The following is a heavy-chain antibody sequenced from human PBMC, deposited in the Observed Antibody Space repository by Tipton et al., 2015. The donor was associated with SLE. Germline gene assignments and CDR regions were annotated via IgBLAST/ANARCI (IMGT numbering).Heavy chain of an antibody. D-gene: IGHD3-22*01. J-gene: IGHJ4*02. Sequence: SLRLSCAASGFTFSHHAFHWVRQSPGKGLEWVAVISFDGTNTFYADSLKGRFTISRDNSKNTLYLQMNSLRAEDTAVYYCARSPDSSGYYIDYWGQGTLVTVSS. CDR2: ISFDGTNT. CDR1: GFTFSHHA. V-gene: IGHV3-30*04. CDR3: ARSPDSSGYYIDY.